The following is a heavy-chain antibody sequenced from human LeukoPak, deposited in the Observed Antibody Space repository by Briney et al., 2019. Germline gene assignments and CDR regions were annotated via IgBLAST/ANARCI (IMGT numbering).Heavy chain of an antibody. D-gene: IGHD6-13*01. CDR1: GVSISSYY. J-gene: IGHJ4*02. V-gene: IGHV4-38-2*02. CDR3: ARGNLAGTGY. Sequence: NTSETLSLTCTVSGVSISSYYWSWIRQPPGKGLEWIGSIYHSGSTYYNPSLKSRVTISVDTSKNQFSLKLSSVTAADTAVYYCARGNLAGTGYWGQGTLVTVSS. CDR2: IYHSGST.